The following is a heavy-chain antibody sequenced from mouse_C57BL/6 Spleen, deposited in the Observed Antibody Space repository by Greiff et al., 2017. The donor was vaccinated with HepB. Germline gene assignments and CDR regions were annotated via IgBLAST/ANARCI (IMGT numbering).Heavy chain of an antibody. Sequence: QVQLQQSGPELVKPGASVKISCKASGYAFSSSWMNWVKQRPGKCLEWIGRIYPGDGDTNYNGKFKGKATLTADKSSSTAYMQLSSLTSEDSAVYFCARFYYDYDYYFDYWGQGTTLTVSS. CDR3: ARFYYDYDYYFDY. CDR2: IYPGDGDT. CDR1: GYAFSSSW. D-gene: IGHD2-4*01. V-gene: IGHV1-82*01. J-gene: IGHJ2*01.